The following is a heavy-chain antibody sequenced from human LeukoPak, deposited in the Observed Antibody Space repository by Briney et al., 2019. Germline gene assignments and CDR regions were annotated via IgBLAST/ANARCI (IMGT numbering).Heavy chain of an antibody. Sequence: GGSLRLYCAASGFTFSSYSMNWVRQAPGQGLEWVSSISSSSSYIYYADSVKGRFTISRDNAKNSLYLQMNSLRAEDTAVYYCARATGATVDYFDYWGQGTLVTVSS. J-gene: IGHJ4*02. V-gene: IGHV3-21*01. D-gene: IGHD1-26*01. CDR3: ARATGATVDYFDY. CDR2: ISSSSSYI. CDR1: GFTFSSYS.